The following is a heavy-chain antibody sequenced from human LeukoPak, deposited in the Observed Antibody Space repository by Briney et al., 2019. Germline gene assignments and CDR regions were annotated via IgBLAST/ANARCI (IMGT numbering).Heavy chain of an antibody. V-gene: IGHV4-61*02. J-gene: IGHJ4*02. CDR2: IYTSGST. Sequence: SQTLSLTCTVSGGSISSGSYYWSWIRQPAGKGLEWIGRIYTSGSTNYNPSLKSRVTISVDTSKNQFSLKLSSVTAADTAVYYCARGVLGGTPFDYWGQGTLVTVSS. CDR1: GGSISSGSYY. D-gene: IGHD4-23*01. CDR3: ARGVLGGTPFDY.